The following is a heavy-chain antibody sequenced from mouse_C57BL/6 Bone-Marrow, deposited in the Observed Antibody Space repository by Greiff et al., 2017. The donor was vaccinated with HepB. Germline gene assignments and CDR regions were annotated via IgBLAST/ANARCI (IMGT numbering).Heavy chain of an antibody. CDR2: ISDGGSYT. CDR1: GFTFSSYA. J-gene: IGHJ3*01. Sequence: EVKLVESGGGLVKPEGSLKLSCAASGFTFSSYAMSWVRQTPEKRLEWVATISDGGSYTYYPDNVKGRFTISRDNAKNNLYLQMSHLKSEDTAMYYCARDSSPWFAYWGQGTLVTVSA. V-gene: IGHV5-4*01. D-gene: IGHD1-1*01. CDR3: ARDSSPWFAY.